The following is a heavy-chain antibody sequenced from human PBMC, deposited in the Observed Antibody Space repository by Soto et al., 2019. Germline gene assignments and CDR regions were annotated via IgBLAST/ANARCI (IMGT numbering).Heavy chain of an antibody. Sequence: GASVKVSCKASGGTFSSYAISWVRQAPGQGLEWMGGIIPIFGTANYAQKFQGRVTITADESTSTAYMELSSLRSEDTAVYYCARDRNYGGNPTSDYYYYYGMDVWGQGTTVTVSS. CDR2: IIPIFGTA. V-gene: IGHV1-69*13. D-gene: IGHD4-17*01. CDR3: ARDRNYGGNPTSDYYYYYGMDV. J-gene: IGHJ6*02. CDR1: GGTFSSYA.